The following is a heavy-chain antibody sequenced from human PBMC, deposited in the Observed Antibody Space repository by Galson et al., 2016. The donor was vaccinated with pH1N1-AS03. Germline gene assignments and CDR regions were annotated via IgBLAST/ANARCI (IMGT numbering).Heavy chain of an antibody. V-gene: IGHV3-7*03. Sequence: SLRLSCAASGFTFTNYLMTWVRQAPGKGLEWVANIKHDGGEKYYVDSVKGRFTISRDNSESSLLLHMNSLRTEDTALYYCVEGRGVILPAAIILTDWGQGTLVTVSS. CDR1: GFTFTNYL. J-gene: IGHJ4*02. D-gene: IGHD2-2*01. CDR2: IKHDGGEK. CDR3: VEGRGVILPAAIILTD.